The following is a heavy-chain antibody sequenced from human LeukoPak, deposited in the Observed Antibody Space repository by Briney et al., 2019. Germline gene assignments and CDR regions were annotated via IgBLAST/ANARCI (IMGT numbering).Heavy chain of an antibody. Sequence: GGSLRLSCAASGFAFSSYSMNWVRQAPGKGLEWVSSISSSSSYIYYADSVKGRFTISRDNAKNSLYLQMNSLRAEDTAVYYCARSPLRYFDWLLPYGMDVWGQGTTVTVSS. J-gene: IGHJ6*02. CDR2: ISSSSSYI. CDR1: GFAFSSYS. V-gene: IGHV3-21*01. D-gene: IGHD3-9*01. CDR3: ARSPLRYFDWLLPYGMDV.